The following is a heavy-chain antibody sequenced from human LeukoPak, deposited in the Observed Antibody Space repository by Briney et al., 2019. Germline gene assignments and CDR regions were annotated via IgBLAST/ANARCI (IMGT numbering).Heavy chain of an antibody. J-gene: IGHJ4*02. V-gene: IGHV4-34*01. CDR3: ARGGFYCGGDCYVDY. Sequence: PSETLSPTCAVYGGSFSPYYWSWIRQPPGKGLEWIGEIKHSGSTNYNPSLKSRVTISVDTSKDQFSLRLSSVTAADTAVYYCARGGFYCGGDCYVDYWGQGTLVTVSS. CDR1: GGSFSPYY. D-gene: IGHD2-21*02. CDR2: IKHSGST.